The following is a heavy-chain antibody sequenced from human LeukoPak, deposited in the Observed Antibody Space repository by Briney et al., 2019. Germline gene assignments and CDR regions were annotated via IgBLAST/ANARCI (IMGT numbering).Heavy chain of an antibody. V-gene: IGHV4-30-4*08. CDR1: GGSISSGDYY. J-gene: IGHJ4*02. CDR3: ARGGGITMVRGVLVH. D-gene: IGHD3-10*01. Sequence: TSETLSLTCTVSGGSISSGDYYWSWIRQPPGKGLEWIGYIYYSGSTYHNPSLKSRVTISVDTSKNQFSLKLSSVTAADTAVYYCARGGGITMVRGVLVHWGQGTLVTVSS. CDR2: IYYSGST.